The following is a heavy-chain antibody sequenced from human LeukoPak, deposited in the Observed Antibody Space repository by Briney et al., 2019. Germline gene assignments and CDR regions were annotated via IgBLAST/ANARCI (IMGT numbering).Heavy chain of an antibody. V-gene: IGHV4-38-2*02. D-gene: IGHD2-21*01. CDR1: GYSISSGYY. Sequence: PSETLSLTCTVSGYSISSGYYWGWIRQPPGKGLEWIGSIYHSGSTYYNPSLKSRVTISVDTSKNQFSLKLSSVTAADTAVYYCARGLCVIYYMDVWGKGTTVTVSS. CDR2: IYHSGST. J-gene: IGHJ6*03. CDR3: ARGLCVIYYMDV.